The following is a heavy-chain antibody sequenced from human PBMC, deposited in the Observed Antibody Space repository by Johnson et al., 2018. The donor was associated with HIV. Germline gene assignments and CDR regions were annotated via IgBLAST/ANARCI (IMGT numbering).Heavy chain of an antibody. D-gene: IGHD3-10*01. CDR1: GFIFSDYY. CDR3: ARAGRGYGFDI. J-gene: IGHJ3*02. Sequence: QVQLVESGGGVVKPGESLRLSCAASGFIFSDYYMTWIRQAPGKGLEWISDISSSGATIYYADSVKGRFTISRDNSKSSLYLQMNSLRVEDTGVYYCARAGRGYGFDIWGQGTMVTVSS. V-gene: IGHV3-11*04. CDR2: ISSSGATI.